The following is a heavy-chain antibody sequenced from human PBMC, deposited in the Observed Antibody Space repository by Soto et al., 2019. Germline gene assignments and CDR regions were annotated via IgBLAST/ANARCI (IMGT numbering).Heavy chain of an antibody. CDR3: ARVRGDGYNSGSVY. D-gene: IGHD3-10*01. Sequence: QLVQSGAEVKKTGSSVKVSCKASGGTFSSHAINWVRQAPGQGLEWMGGIVPIFGTSNYAQKFQARVTITADKSTSTAYMEISRLTFEDTPLYYCARVRGDGYNSGSVYWGQGTLVSVSS. CDR1: GGTFSSHA. CDR2: IVPIFGTS. V-gene: IGHV1-69*06. J-gene: IGHJ4*02.